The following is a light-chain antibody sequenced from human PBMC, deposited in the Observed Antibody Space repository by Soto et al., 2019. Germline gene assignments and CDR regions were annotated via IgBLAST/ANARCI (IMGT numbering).Light chain of an antibody. V-gene: IGKV3-15*01. CDR1: ESISTN. J-gene: IGKJ1*01. CDR2: GAS. Sequence: EIVMTQSPDSLSVSPGERAALSCRASESISTNLAWYQQKSGQAPRLLIYGASTRATGIPARFSGSGSGTEFTLSIGSLQSEDFAVYYCQQYNDWPPTFGQGTKVDIK. CDR3: QQYNDWPPT.